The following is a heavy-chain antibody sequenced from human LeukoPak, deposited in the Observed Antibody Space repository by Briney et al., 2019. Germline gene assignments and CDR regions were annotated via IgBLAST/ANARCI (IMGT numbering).Heavy chain of an antibody. CDR2: ISHSGGST. V-gene: IGHV3-23*01. J-gene: IGHJ4*02. D-gene: IGHD3-10*01. CDR3: ARVAMVRGVIPGYFDY. CDR1: GFTFSNYA. Sequence: PGGSLRLSCAASGFTFSNYAMSWVRQAPGKGLEWVSAISHSGGSTYYADSVKGRFTISRDNSKNTLYLQMNSLRAEDTAVYYCARVAMVRGVIPGYFDYWGQGTLVTVSS.